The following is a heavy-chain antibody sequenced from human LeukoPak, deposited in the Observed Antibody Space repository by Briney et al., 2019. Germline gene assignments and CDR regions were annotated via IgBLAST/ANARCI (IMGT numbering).Heavy chain of an antibody. Sequence: SQTLSLTCAVSGGSISSGGYSWSWIRQPPGTGLEWIGYIYHSGSTYYNPSLKSRVTISVDRSKSQFSLKLSSVTAADTAVYYCARAPYSGSYGAFDIWGQGTMVTVSS. V-gene: IGHV4-30-2*01. CDR2: IYHSGST. CDR3: ARAPYSGSYGAFDI. D-gene: IGHD1-26*01. CDR1: GGSISSGGYS. J-gene: IGHJ3*02.